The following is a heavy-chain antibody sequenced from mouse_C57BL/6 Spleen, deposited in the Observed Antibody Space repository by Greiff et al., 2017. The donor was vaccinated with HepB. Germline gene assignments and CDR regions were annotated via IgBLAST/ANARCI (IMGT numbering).Heavy chain of an antibody. J-gene: IGHJ4*01. D-gene: IGHD2-3*01. V-gene: IGHV5-9*01. Sequence: EVQGVESGGGLVKPGGSLKLSCAASGFTFSSYTMSWVRQTPEKRLEWVATISGGGGNTYYPDSVKGRFTISRDNAKNTLYLQMSSLRSEDTALYYCARHPIYDGYYYAMDYWGQGTSVTVSS. CDR1: GFTFSSYT. CDR3: ARHPIYDGYYYAMDY. CDR2: ISGGGGNT.